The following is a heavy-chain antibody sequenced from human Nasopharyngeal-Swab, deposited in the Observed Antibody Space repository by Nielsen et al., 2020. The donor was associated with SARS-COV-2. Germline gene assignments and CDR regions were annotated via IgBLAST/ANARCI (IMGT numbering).Heavy chain of an antibody. CDR2: IIPILGIA. CDR1: GGTFSSYA. Sequence: SVKVSCKASGGTFSSYAISWVRQAPGQGLEWMGRIIPILGIANYAQKFQGRVTITADKSTSAAYMELSSLRSEDTAVYYCARGSFGNWNGGNWFDPWGQGTLVTVSS. V-gene: IGHV1-69*04. J-gene: IGHJ5*02. CDR3: ARGSFGNWNGGNWFDP. D-gene: IGHD1-20*01.